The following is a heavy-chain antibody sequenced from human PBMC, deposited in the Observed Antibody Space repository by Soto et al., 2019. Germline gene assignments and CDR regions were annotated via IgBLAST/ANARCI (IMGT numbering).Heavy chain of an antibody. J-gene: IGHJ3*02. CDR3: ARDRSIAARNDAFDI. Sequence: PEGSLGLSCAASGFTFSSYSMNWVRQAPGKGLEWVSSISSSSSYIYYADSVKGRFTISRDNAKNSLYLQMNSLRAEDTAVYYCARDRSIAARNDAFDIWGQGTMVTVSS. D-gene: IGHD6-6*01. CDR2: ISSSSSYI. V-gene: IGHV3-21*01. CDR1: GFTFSSYS.